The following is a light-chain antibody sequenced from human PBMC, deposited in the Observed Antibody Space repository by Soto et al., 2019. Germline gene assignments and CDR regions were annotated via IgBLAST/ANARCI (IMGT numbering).Light chain of an antibody. V-gene: IGKV3-11*01. CDR3: HQRNNWVT. Sequence: DIVLTQSPATLSLSPGERATLSCGASQSVSTYLAWYQKKPGQAPRLLIFDASNRATGVPARFSGSGSGTDFTLTISSLEPEDFAVYYCHQRNNWVTFGQGTRLDIK. J-gene: IGKJ5*01. CDR2: DAS. CDR1: QSVSTY.